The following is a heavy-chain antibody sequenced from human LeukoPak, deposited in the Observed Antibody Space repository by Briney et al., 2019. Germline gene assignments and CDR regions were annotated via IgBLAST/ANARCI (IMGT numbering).Heavy chain of an antibody. V-gene: IGHV5-51*01. D-gene: IGHD5-18*01. Sequence: GESLKTSCKGSGYSFTNYWIGWARQMPGKGLEWMGIIHPGDSGTRYSPSFQGQVTMSVDESITTAYLQWSSLRASDSAIYYCARGGTYRYGSSDYWGQGTLVTVSS. CDR1: GYSFTNYW. CDR3: ARGGTYRYGSSDY. CDR2: IHPGDSGT. J-gene: IGHJ4*02.